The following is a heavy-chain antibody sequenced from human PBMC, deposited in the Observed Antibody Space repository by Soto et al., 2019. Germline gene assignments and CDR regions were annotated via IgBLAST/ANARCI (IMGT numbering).Heavy chain of an antibody. CDR3: ARDRAVVRGVISHYYYYGMDV. Sequence: GASVKVSCKASGYTFTSYAMHWVRQAPGQRLEWMGWINAGNGNTKYSQKFQGRVTITRDTSASTAYMELSSLRSEDTAVYYCARDRAVVRGVISHYYYYGMDVWRQGTTVTVSS. CDR2: INAGNGNT. D-gene: IGHD3-10*01. CDR1: GYTFTSYA. J-gene: IGHJ6*02. V-gene: IGHV1-3*01.